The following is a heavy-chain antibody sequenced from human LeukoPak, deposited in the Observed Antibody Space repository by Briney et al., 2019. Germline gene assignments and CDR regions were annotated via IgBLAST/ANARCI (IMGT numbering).Heavy chain of an antibody. D-gene: IGHD2-15*01. V-gene: IGHV4-34*01. CDR1: GGSFSGYY. CDR3: ARGPPREYCSGGSCYTNFDY. CDR2: INHSGST. Sequence: PSETLSLTCAVYGGSFSGYYWSWIRQPPGKGLEWIGEINHSGSTNYNLSLKSRVTISVDTSKNQFSLKLSSVTAADTAVYYCARGPPREYCSGGSCYTNFDYWGQGTLVTVSS. J-gene: IGHJ4*02.